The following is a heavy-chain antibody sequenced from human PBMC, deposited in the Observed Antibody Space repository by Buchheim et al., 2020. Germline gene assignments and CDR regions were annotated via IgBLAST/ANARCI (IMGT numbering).Heavy chain of an antibody. J-gene: IGHJ5*02. V-gene: IGHV4-30-4*01. CDR3: ARDHPELRYCTNGVCAAGWFDP. D-gene: IGHD2-8*01. CDR1: GGSISSGDYY. Sequence: QVQLQESGPGLVKPSQTLSLTCTVSGGSISSGDYYWSWIRQPPGKGLEWIGYIYYSGSTYYNPSLKSRVTISVDTSKNQFSLKLSSVTAANTAVYYCARDHPELRYCTNGVCAAGWFDPWGQGTL. CDR2: IYYSGST.